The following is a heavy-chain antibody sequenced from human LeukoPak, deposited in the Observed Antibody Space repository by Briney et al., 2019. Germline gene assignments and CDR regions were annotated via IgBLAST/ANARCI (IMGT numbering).Heavy chain of an antibody. V-gene: IGHV4-59*08. CDR1: GVSITSYY. Sequence: PSETLSLTCNVSGVSITSYYWNWIRQPPGKGLEWIGYIYYTGSTNSNPSLKSRLTISLDTSKKQFSLKLSSVTAADTAIYYCASSYFYDGNRYFDYWGQGALVTVSS. CDR2: IYYTGST. CDR3: ASSYFYDGNRYFDY. J-gene: IGHJ4*02. D-gene: IGHD3-22*01.